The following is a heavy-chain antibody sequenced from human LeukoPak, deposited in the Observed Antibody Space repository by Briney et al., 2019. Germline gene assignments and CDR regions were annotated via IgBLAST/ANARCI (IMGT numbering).Heavy chain of an antibody. J-gene: IGHJ4*02. V-gene: IGHV3-30-3*01. Sequence: GGSLRLSCAASGFTFSSYAMHWVRQAPGKGLEWVAVISYDGSNKYYADSVKGRFTISRDNSKNTLYLQMNSLRAEDTAVYYCARAGFRGAVYWGQGTLVTVSS. D-gene: IGHD3-10*01. CDR2: ISYDGSNK. CDR1: GFTFSSYA. CDR3: ARAGFRGAVY.